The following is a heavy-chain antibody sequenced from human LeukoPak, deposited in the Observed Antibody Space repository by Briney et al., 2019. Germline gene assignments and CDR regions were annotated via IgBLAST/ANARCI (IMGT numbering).Heavy chain of an antibody. CDR2: VSSDGHNT. J-gene: IGHJ4*02. CDR3: ARGVAVAGTDY. CDR1: GFTFSNYA. Sequence: PGGSLRLSCTASGFTFSNYAMHWVRQAPGKGLEWVAVVSSDGHNTYYAASMQGRFTISRDNSNNALYLQMNSLRAEDTAVYYCARGVAVAGTDYWGQGTLVTVSS. V-gene: IGHV3-30*03. D-gene: IGHD6-19*01.